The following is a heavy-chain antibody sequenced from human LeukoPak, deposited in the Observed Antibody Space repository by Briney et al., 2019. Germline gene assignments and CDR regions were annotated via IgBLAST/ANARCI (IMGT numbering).Heavy chain of an antibody. V-gene: IGHV3-23*01. CDR2: IRAGGGNT. Sequence: GGSLRLSCAASGSTFSSDAMNWVRQAPGKGLEWVSGIRAGGGNTYYADSVKGRFTISRDDSKNTLYLQMNSLRGEDTALYYCARVQWFGELSAFDYWGQGTLVTVSS. J-gene: IGHJ4*02. D-gene: IGHD3-10*01. CDR1: GSTFSSDA. CDR3: ARVQWFGELSAFDY.